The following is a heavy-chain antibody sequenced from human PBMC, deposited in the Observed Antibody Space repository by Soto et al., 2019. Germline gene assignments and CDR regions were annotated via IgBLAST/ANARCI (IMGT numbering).Heavy chain of an antibody. CDR2: ISYDGSKK. CDR1: GFAFSTYG. J-gene: IGHJ4*02. V-gene: IGHV3-30*03. Sequence: QVQLVESGGGVVQPGRSLRLSCAASGFAFSTYGMHWVRQAPGKGLEWVAVISYDGSKKYYVDSVKGRFTISRDNSKNTLSLQMNSLRAEDTAVYYCAREAYYYGSGGDYWGQGTLVTVSS. D-gene: IGHD3-10*01. CDR3: AREAYYYGSGGDY.